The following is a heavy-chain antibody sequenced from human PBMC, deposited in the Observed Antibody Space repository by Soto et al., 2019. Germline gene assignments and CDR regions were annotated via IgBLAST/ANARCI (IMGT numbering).Heavy chain of an antibody. D-gene: IGHD6-19*01. V-gene: IGHV3-21*01. CDR1: GFTFSSYS. CDR2: ISSSSSYI. CDR3: ARPAAVAGSY. Sequence: EVQLVESGGGLVKPGGSLRLSCAASGFTFSSYSMNWVRQAPGKGLEWVSSISSSSSYIYYADSLKGRFTISRDNAKNSLYLQMNSLRAEDTAVYYCARPAAVAGSYWGQGTLVTVSS. J-gene: IGHJ4*02.